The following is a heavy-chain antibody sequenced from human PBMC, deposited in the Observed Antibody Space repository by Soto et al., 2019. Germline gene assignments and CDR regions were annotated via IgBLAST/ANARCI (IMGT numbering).Heavy chain of an antibody. Sequence: LSLTCTVSYGSISSYYWSWIRQPPGKGLEWIGYIYYSGSTNYNPSLKSRVTISVDTSKNQFSLKLSSVTAADTAVYYCARQGPYGMDVWGQGTTVTVSS. CDR2: IYYSGST. V-gene: IGHV4-59*08. CDR1: YGSISSYY. J-gene: IGHJ6*02. CDR3: ARQGPYGMDV.